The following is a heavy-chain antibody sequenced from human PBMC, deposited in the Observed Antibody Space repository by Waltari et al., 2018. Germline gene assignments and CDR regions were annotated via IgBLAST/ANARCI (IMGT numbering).Heavy chain of an antibody. J-gene: IGHJ4*02. CDR3: ARTEHSSGWYDY. V-gene: IGHV1-2*04. D-gene: IGHD6-19*01. CDR1: GYTFTGYY. CDR2: INPNSGGT. Sequence: QVQLVQSGAEVKKPGASVEVSCKASGYTFTGYYMPWVRQAPGQGLEWMGWINPNSGGTNYAQKFQGWVTMTRDTSISTAYMELSRLRSDDTAVYYCARTEHSSGWYDYWGQGTLVTVSS.